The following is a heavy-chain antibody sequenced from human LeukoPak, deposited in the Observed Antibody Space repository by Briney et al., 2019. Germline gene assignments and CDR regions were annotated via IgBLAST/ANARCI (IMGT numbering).Heavy chain of an antibody. Sequence: ASVKVSCKASGGTFSNYFFSWVRQAPGQGLEWMGEVTPIFRTANYAQKFQGRVTITADESTSTAYMELSSLRSEDTAVYYCARVPYDSSGYYLNYYYYMDVWGKGTTVTISS. CDR2: VTPIFRTA. D-gene: IGHD3-22*01. CDR1: GGTFSNYF. V-gene: IGHV1-69*13. CDR3: ARVPYDSSGYYLNYYYYMDV. J-gene: IGHJ6*03.